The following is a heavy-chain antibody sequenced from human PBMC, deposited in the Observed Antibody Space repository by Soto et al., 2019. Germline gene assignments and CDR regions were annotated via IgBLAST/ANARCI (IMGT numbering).Heavy chain of an antibody. D-gene: IGHD1-7*01. Sequence: ASVKVSCKVSGYTLTELSMHWVRQAPGKGLEWMGGFDPEDGETIYAQKFQGRVTMTEDTSTDTAYMELSSLRSEDTAVDYCARHNSQNYGPPTASWWFPPWGQGTPVIVSS. V-gene: IGHV1-24*01. J-gene: IGHJ1*01. CDR3: ARHNSQNYGPPTASWWFPP. CDR1: GYTLTELS. CDR2: FDPEDGET.